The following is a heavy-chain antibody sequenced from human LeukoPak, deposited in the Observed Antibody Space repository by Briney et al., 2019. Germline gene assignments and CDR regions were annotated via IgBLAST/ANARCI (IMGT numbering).Heavy chain of an antibody. J-gene: IGHJ5*02. CDR2: IYYSGST. V-gene: IGHV4-61*10. D-gene: IGHD3-3*01. CDR1: GGSISSGSYY. Sequence: SETLSLTCTVSGGSISSGSYYWSWIRQPAGKGLEWIGYIYYSGSTNYNPSLKSRVTISVDTSKNQFSLKLSSVTAADTAVYYCARGDFWSGMMFDPWGQGTLVTVST. CDR3: ARGDFWSGMMFDP.